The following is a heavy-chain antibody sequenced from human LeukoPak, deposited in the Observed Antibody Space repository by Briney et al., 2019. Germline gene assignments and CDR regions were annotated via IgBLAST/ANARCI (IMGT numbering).Heavy chain of an antibody. CDR3: ARGKIGYYYGDSDGF. CDR1: GFSFSGHW. CDR2: IKADGSEK. Sequence: GGSLRLSCAASGFSFSGHWMNWVRQPPGKGLEWVANIKADGSEKYYVDSVKGRFTISRDDAKRTVDLQMDNLRDEDTAIYYCARGKIGYYYGDSDGFWGQGTLVTVSS. J-gene: IGHJ4*02. V-gene: IGHV3-7*02. D-gene: IGHD4-17*01.